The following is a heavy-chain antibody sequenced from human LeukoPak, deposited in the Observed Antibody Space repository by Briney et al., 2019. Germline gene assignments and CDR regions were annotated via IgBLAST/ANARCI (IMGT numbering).Heavy chain of an antibody. CDR3: AKARGGVVTAIDY. Sequence: GGSLRLSCAASGFTFSSYAMSWVRQAPGKGLEWVSAISGSGGRTYYADSVKGRFTISRDNSKNTLYLQMNSLRAEDAAVYYCAKARGGVVTAIDYWGQRTLVTVSS. D-gene: IGHD2-21*02. V-gene: IGHV3-23*01. CDR1: GFTFSSYA. J-gene: IGHJ4*02. CDR2: ISGSGGRT.